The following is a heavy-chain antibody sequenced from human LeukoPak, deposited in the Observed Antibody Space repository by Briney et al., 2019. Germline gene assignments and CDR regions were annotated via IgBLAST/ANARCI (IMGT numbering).Heavy chain of an antibody. Sequence: SETLSLTCTVSDGSISNYCCSWIRQPAGKGLEWIGRIYPSGSTNYNPSLKSRVTMSVDTSKNQFSLKLSSVTAADTAVYYCAREGGIRGDYYFDYWGQGTLVTVSS. CDR2: IYPSGST. V-gene: IGHV4-4*07. J-gene: IGHJ4*02. CDR1: DGSISNYC. D-gene: IGHD3-16*01. CDR3: AREGGIRGDYYFDY.